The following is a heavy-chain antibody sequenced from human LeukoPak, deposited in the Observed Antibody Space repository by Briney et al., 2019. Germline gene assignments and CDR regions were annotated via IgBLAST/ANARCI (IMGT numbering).Heavy chain of an antibody. D-gene: IGHD2-2*01. J-gene: IGHJ4*02. CDR2: ISGSGGST. CDR3: AGPMGPAAIFGFDY. Sequence: GGSLRLSCAASGFTFSSYGMSWVRQAPGKGLGWVSVISGSGGSTYYADSVRGRFTISRDNSKNTLYLQMNSLRAEDTAVYYCAGPMGPAAIFGFDYWGQGTLVTVSS. V-gene: IGHV3-23*01. CDR1: GFTFSSYG.